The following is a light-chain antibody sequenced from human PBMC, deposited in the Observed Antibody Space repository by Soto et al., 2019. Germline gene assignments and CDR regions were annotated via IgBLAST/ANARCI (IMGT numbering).Light chain of an antibody. CDR1: QSISSW. CDR2: KAS. CDR3: QPYNRYPYA. J-gene: IGKJ2*01. V-gene: IGKV1-5*03. Sequence: DIQMTQSPSTLSASVGDRVTITCRASQSISSWLAWYQQKPGKAPKLLIYKASSLESGVPSRFSGSGSGTEFTLTISSLQPDDFATYYCQPYNRYPYAFGQGTKLEIK.